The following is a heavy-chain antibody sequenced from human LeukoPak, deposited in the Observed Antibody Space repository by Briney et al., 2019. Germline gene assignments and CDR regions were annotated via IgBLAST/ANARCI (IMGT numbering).Heavy chain of an antibody. D-gene: IGHD6-19*01. V-gene: IGHV3-11*01. CDR2: ISSRGSTI. CDR1: GFTFSDYY. Sequence: GGSLRLSCAASGFTFSDYYMSWIRQAPGKGLEWVSYISSRGSTIYYADSVKGRFTISRDNAKNSLYLQMNSLGAEDTAVYYCASIVSSGWMFDDWGQGTLVTVSS. CDR3: ASIVSSGWMFDD. J-gene: IGHJ4*02.